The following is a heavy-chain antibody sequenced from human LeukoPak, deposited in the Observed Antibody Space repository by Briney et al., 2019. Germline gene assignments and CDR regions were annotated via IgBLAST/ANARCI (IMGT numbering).Heavy chain of an antibody. CDR3: ARVEGNIVTTTEGYFDY. CDR2: ISSSSSYI. D-gene: IGHD5-12*01. CDR1: GFTFSSYW. V-gene: IGHV3-21*01. J-gene: IGHJ4*02. Sequence: GGSLRLSCAASGFTFSSYWMHWVRQAPGKGLVWVSSISSSSSYIYYADSMKGRFTISRDNAKNSLYLQMNSLRAEDTAVYYCARVEGNIVTTTEGYFDYWGQGTLVTVSS.